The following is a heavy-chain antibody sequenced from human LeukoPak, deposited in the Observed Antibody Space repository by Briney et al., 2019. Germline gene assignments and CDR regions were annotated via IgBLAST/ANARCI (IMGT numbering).Heavy chain of an antibody. D-gene: IGHD4-17*01. CDR3: ARESDYGDYYYYYMDV. CDR1: GGSISSGNYY. V-gene: IGHV4-61*02. CDR2: IYSSGSA. Sequence: SETLSLTCTVSGGSISSGNYYWSWIRQPAGKGLEWIGRIYSSGSANYNPSLKSRVTMSVDASKNHFSLKLSSVTAADTAVYYCARESDYGDYYYYYMDVWGKGTTVTISS. J-gene: IGHJ6*03.